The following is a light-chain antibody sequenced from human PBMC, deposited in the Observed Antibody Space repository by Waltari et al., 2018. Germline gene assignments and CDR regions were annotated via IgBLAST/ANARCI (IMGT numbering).Light chain of an antibody. CDR3: CSYAGSYTWV. V-gene: IGLV2-11*02. Sequence: QSALTQPRSVSGSPGQSVTISCTGTSSDVGGSTYVSWYQQHPGKAPKLMIYAVSKRPSGVPDRFSGSKSGNTASLTISGLQAEDEADYYCCSYAGSYTWVFGGGTKLTVL. CDR1: SSDVGGSTY. J-gene: IGLJ3*02. CDR2: AVS.